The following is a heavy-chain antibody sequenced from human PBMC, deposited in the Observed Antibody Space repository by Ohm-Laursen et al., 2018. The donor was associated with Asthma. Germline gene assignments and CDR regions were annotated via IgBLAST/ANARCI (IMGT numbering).Heavy chain of an antibody. Sequence: SLRLSCAASGFTFSSYAMHWVRQAPGKGLEWVAVISYDGSNKYYADSVKGRFTISRDNSKNTLYLQMNSLRAEDTAVYYCARDSSSTVIKGGGMDVWGQGTTVTVSS. CDR3: ARDSSSTVIKGGGMDV. CDR1: GFTFSSYA. J-gene: IGHJ6*02. D-gene: IGHD4-23*01. V-gene: IGHV3-30-3*01. CDR2: ISYDGSNK.